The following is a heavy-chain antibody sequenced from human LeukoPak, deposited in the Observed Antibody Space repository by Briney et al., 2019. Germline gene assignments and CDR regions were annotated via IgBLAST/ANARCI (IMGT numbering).Heavy chain of an antibody. J-gene: IGHJ4*02. D-gene: IGHD3-10*01. CDR1: GGSFSGYY. V-gene: IGHV4-34*01. Sequence: SETLSLTCAVYGGSFSGYYWSWIRQPPGKGLGWIGEINHSGSTNYSPSLKSRVTISVDTSKNQFSLKLSSVTAADTAVYYCARVPYYRRGFDYWGQGTLVTVSS. CDR3: ARVPYYRRGFDY. CDR2: INHSGST.